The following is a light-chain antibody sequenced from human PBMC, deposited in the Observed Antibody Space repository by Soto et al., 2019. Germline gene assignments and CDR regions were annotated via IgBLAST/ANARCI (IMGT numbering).Light chain of an antibody. J-gene: IGKJ1*01. Sequence: EIVLTQSPANLSVSPGERVILSCRASQSVDISLAWYQQKPGQAPRLLIYGASTRATDMPGTFSGRGSGTEFTLTITSLRPEDLGVYYCQQYRSWPRTFGQGTKVEIK. CDR2: GAS. V-gene: IGKV3-15*01. CDR1: QSVDIS. CDR3: QQYRSWPRT.